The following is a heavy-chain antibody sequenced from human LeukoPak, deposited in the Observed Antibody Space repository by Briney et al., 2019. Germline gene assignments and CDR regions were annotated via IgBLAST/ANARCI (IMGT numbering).Heavy chain of an antibody. J-gene: IGHJ4*02. CDR3: ARGVVAATGYDY. CDR2: IYYSGST. D-gene: IGHD2-15*01. Sequence: SETLSLTCAVSGGSISSGGYSWSWIRQPPGKGLEWIGYIYYSGSTYYNPSLKSRVTISVDTLKNQFSLKMSSVTAADTATYYCARGVVAATGYDYWGQGTLVTVSS. CDR1: GGSISSGGYS. V-gene: IGHV4-30-4*07.